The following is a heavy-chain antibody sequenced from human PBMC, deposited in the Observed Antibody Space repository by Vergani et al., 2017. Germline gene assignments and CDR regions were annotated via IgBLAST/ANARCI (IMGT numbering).Heavy chain of an antibody. D-gene: IGHD3-10*01. J-gene: IGHJ5*02. CDR1: VDSISSYY. CDR3: AREVVTMVRGVIVYWFDP. CDR2: IYYSGST. Sequence: QVQLQESGPGLVKPSETLSLTCTVSVDSISSYYWSWIRQPPGKGLEWIGYIYYSGSTNYNPSLKSRVTISVDTSKNQFSLKWRSVTAADTAEYYCAREVVTMVRGVIVYWFDPWGQGTLVTVSS. V-gene: IGHV4-59*01.